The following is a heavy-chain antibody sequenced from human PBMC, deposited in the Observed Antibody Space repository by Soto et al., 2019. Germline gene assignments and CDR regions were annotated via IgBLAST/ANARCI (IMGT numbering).Heavy chain of an antibody. CDR1: GFTFSSCW. V-gene: IGHV3-74*01. D-gene: IGHD4-4*01. Sequence: PGGSLRLSCAASGFTFSSCWMHWVRQAPGKGLVWVSHIKSDGSSTTYADSVKGRFTISRDNAKNTLYLQMNSLRADDTAVYYCARDLYMGFDPWGQGTLVTVSS. J-gene: IGHJ5*02. CDR2: IKSDGSST. CDR3: ARDLYMGFDP.